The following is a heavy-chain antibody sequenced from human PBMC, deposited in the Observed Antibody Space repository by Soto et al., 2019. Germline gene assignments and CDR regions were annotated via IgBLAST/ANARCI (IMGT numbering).Heavy chain of an antibody. Sequence: EVQVVESGGSLVNPGRSLRLSCTTSGFTFSDYAISWFRQAPGKGLEWVGVIRSKAYGVTTDYAASVKGRFAISKDDSKGTAYLQMNSVTTEDTAVYFCAKYTYTSRYYFFGMDVWGHGTTVTVSS. D-gene: IGHD6-13*01. CDR1: GFTFSDYA. J-gene: IGHJ6*02. CDR2: IRSKAYGVTT. CDR3: AKYTYTSRYYFFGMDV. V-gene: IGHV3-49*05.